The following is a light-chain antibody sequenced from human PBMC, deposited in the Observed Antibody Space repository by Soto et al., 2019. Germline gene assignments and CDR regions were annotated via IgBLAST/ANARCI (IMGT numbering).Light chain of an antibody. CDR1: QSVSSNY. CDR3: KQYGNSPRYS. Sequence: EIVLTQSPGTLSLSPGERVTLSCRASQSVSSNYLAWYQQKPGQAPRLLIYGASSRATGIPDRFSGSGSGKDFTITISKLEPEDFAVYYCKQYGNSPRYSFGQGTKLEIK. V-gene: IGKV3-20*01. CDR2: GAS. J-gene: IGKJ2*03.